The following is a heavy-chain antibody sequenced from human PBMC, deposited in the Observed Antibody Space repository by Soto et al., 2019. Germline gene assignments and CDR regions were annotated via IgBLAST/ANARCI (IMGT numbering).Heavy chain of an antibody. V-gene: IGHV3-48*02. CDR3: ARNGGMDV. CDR2: ISSSGSPI. D-gene: IGHD2-8*01. J-gene: IGHJ6*02. Sequence: EVQLVESGGGSVQPGGSRRLSCAASGFTFSTYSMNWVRQAPGKGLEWVSYISSSGSPIYYADSVKGRFTISRDNAKNSLSLQMNSRRDEDTAVYYCARNGGMDVWGQGTTVTVSS. CDR1: GFTFSTYS.